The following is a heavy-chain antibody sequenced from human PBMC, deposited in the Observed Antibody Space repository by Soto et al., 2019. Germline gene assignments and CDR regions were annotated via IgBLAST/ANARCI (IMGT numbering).Heavy chain of an antibody. J-gene: IGHJ6*03. Sequence: QVHLVESGGGVVQPGRSLRLSCAASGFAFSSYGMYWVRQAPGKGLEWVAVVWSDVGKTYYGDAVKGRFTISRDNSNNTLYLQMSSLSAEDTAVYYCARGGGWIVYLTPYYMDVWGKGTTVTVSS. CDR2: VWSDVGKT. CDR1: GFAFSSYG. D-gene: IGHD3-3*01. V-gene: IGHV3-33*01. CDR3: ARGGGWIVYLTPYYMDV.